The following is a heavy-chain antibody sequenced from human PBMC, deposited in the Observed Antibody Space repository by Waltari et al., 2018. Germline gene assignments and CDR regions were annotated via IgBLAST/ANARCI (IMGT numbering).Heavy chain of an antibody. CDR1: GFTFSSYS. D-gene: IGHD2-15*01. V-gene: IGHV3-21*01. CDR2: ISSSSSYI. CDR3: ARVWDCSGGSCYPGVAFDI. Sequence: EVQLVKSGGGLVKPGGSLRLSCAASGFTFSSYSMNWVRQAPGKGLEWVSSISSSSSYIYYADSVKGRFTISRDNAKNSLYLQMNSLRAEDTAVYYCARVWDCSGGSCYPGVAFDIWGQGTMVTVSS. J-gene: IGHJ3*02.